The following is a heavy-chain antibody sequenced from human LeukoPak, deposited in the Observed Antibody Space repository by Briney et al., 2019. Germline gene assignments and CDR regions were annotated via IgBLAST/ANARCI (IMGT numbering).Heavy chain of an antibody. Sequence: GGSLRLSCVVPGFTFSSYAMSWVRQAPGKGLEWVSVISGSGGSTFYVDSVRGRFTISRDNSKNTLYLQMNSLRAEDTAVYYCAKCFQYSSSEIDYWGQGTLVTVSS. CDR3: AKCFQYSSSEIDY. J-gene: IGHJ4*02. CDR2: ISGSGGST. V-gene: IGHV3-23*01. D-gene: IGHD6-13*01. CDR1: GFTFSSYA.